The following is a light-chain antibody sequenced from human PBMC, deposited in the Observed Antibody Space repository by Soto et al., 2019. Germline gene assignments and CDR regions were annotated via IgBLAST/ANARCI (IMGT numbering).Light chain of an antibody. J-gene: IGKJ3*01. CDR1: QSISNW. V-gene: IGKV1-5*01. CDR3: QHYNGFSSSVT. Sequence: DIQMTQSPSALSVSVGDRATITCLASQSISNWLAWYQQKPGKAPNLLIYDASSLQSGVPSRFSGSGSGTEFTLTISSLQPEDFATYYCQHYNGFSSSVTFGPGTKVDIK. CDR2: DAS.